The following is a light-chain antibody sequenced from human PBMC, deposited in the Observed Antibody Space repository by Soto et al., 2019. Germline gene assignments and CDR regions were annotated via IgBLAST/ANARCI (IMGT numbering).Light chain of an antibody. CDR3: QQSYSTPPIT. V-gene: IGKV1-39*01. CDR2: AAS. Sequence: DIQMTQSPSSLSASVGDRVTITCRASQSISSYLNWYQQKPGKAPKLLIYAASSLQSGVPSRFSGSGSGTDFTLTIGSLQPEDFATYYCQQSYSTPPITFGPGTKVDIK. CDR1: QSISSY. J-gene: IGKJ3*01.